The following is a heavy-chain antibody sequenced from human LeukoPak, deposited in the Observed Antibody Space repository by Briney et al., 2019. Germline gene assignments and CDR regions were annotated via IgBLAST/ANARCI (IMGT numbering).Heavy chain of an antibody. CDR1: GGSISSYY. CDR2: IYYSGST. CDR3: ARIGHEDYYFDY. J-gene: IGHJ4*02. Sequence: PSETLSLTCTVSGGSISSYYWSWIRQPPGKELEWIGYIYYSGSTNYNPSLKSRVTISVDTSKNQFSLKLSSVTAADTAVYYCARIGHEDYYFDYWGQGTLVTVSS. V-gene: IGHV4-59*01.